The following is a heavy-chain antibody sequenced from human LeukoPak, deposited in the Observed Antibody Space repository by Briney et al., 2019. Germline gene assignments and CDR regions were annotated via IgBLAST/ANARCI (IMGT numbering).Heavy chain of an antibody. CDR3: ARPRHNWSYYIDY. Sequence: SETLSLTCTVSGGSISSSGNYWGWIRQTPGKGLEWIGSIYYGGSPYYNPSLKSRVTISVDTSKNQFSLKMTSVTAADTAAYYCARPRHNWSYYIDYWGQGTLVTVSS. J-gene: IGHJ4*02. CDR1: GGSISSSGNY. D-gene: IGHD1-20*01. CDR2: IYYGGSP. V-gene: IGHV4-39*01.